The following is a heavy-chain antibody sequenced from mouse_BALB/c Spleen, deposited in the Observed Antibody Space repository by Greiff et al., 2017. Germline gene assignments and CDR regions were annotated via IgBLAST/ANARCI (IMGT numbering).Heavy chain of an antibody. V-gene: IGHV5-17*02. CDR1: GFTFSSFG. J-gene: IGHJ4*01. D-gene: IGHD2-1*01. Sequence: EVQGVESGGGLVQPGGSRKLSCAASGFTFSSFGMHWVRQAPEKGLEWVAYISSGNSTIYYADKVKGRFTISRDNPKNTLFLQMTSLMSEDPAMYYCARFSYGNYAMDYWGQGTSVTVSS. CDR3: ARFSYGNYAMDY. CDR2: ISSGNSTI.